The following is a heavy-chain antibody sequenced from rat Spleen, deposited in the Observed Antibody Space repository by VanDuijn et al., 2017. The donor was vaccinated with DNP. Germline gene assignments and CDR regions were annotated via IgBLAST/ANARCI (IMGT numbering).Heavy chain of an antibody. J-gene: IGHJ3*01. CDR3: ARIAVPLNWFAN. D-gene: IGHD1-2*01. Sequence: EVLLVESDGGLVQPGRSLKLSCAVSGFTFSDYAMAWVRQAPKKGLEWVATITNTGGSTDYNSAFKSRLSISRDTSKSRVFLKMNSLQTEDTAIYFCARIAVPLNWFANWGQGTLVTVSS. V-gene: IGHV5-7*01. CDR2: ITNTGGST. CDR1: GFTFSDYA.